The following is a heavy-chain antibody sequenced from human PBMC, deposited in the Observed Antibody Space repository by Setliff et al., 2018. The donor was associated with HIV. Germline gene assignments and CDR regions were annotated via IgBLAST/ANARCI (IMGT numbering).Heavy chain of an antibody. CDR2: VGAVGAPT. CDR3: ARDQWGYSYGYYYYYYMDV. Sequence: GGSLRLSCAASGFNFNSYAMGWVRQAPGKGLEWVSTVGAVGAPTHYAESVKGRFTISKDNSKDTLYLQMSGLRDEDTALYYCARDQWGYSYGYYYYYYMDVWGKGTTVTVSS. J-gene: IGHJ6*03. D-gene: IGHD5-18*01. CDR1: GFNFNSYA. V-gene: IGHV3-23*01.